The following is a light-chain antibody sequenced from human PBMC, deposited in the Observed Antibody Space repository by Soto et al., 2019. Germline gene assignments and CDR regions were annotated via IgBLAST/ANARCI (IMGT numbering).Light chain of an antibody. J-gene: IGKJ1*01. V-gene: IGKV1-5*01. CDR1: ESLDNW. CDR2: AAS. CDR3: QQYHTDWT. Sequence: DIQMTQSPSTLPASVGDTVTITCRASESLDNWLAWDQQKPGXAPXXLLFAASTLLGGVPSRFTARGSGTDFTLPISSLQADDFATDYCQQYHTDWTFGQGTKVDIK.